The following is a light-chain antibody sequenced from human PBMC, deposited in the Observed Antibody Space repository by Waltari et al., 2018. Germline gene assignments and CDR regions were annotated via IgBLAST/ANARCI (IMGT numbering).Light chain of an antibody. CDR3: QSADSSGTYEV. CDR1: ALPQQY. CDR2: KDS. V-gene: IGLV3-25*03. J-gene: IGLJ2*01. Sequence: SYELTQPPSVSVSPGQTARITCSGDALPQQYAYWYQQKPGQAPVLVKYKDSERPSGIPERFSGSSSGTTVTLTISGVQAEDEADYYCQSADSSGTYEVFGGGTKLTVL.